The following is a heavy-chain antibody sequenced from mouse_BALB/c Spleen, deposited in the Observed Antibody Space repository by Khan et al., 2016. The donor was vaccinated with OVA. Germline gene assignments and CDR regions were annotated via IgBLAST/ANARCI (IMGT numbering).Heavy chain of an antibody. CDR1: GDSITSGY. J-gene: IGHJ2*01. CDR3: ARWNYRYDGYFYY. Sequence: EVQLQESGPSLVKPSQTLSLTCSVTGDSITSGYWNWIRKFPGNKLEYMGYISASDSTFYNPSLKSRISITRDTSKNQDYLQLNTVTTEDTATYYCARWNYRYDGYFYYWCQGTTLTVSS. D-gene: IGHD2-14*01. CDR2: ISASDST. V-gene: IGHV3-8*02.